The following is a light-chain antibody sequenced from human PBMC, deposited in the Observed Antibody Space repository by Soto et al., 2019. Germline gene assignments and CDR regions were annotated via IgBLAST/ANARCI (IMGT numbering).Light chain of an antibody. CDR3: QQSYSTLGT. CDR2: AAS. V-gene: IGKV1-39*01. CDR1: HSINNY. J-gene: IGKJ1*01. Sequence: QMTQSPSSLSASVGDRVIITCRADHSINNYLNWYQQKPGQVPKLLIYAASTLQSGVPSRFSGSGSGRVFTLTINIQQPEDFATYYCQQSYSTLGTFGRGTRVEI.